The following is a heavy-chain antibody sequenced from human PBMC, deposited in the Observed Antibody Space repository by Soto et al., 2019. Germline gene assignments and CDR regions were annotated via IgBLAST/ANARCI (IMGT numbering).Heavy chain of an antibody. Sequence: GGSLRLSCAASGFTFSRYGMNWVRQAPGKGLEWVSYISDSSLYIYYADSMKGRITISRDNAKDSLFLEMINLRAEDTATYYCVRDGRIRGDVWWGQGTLVTVSS. D-gene: IGHD4-17*01. CDR2: ISDSSLYI. CDR1: GFTFSRYG. J-gene: IGHJ4*02. CDR3: VRDGRIRGDVW. V-gene: IGHV3-21*01.